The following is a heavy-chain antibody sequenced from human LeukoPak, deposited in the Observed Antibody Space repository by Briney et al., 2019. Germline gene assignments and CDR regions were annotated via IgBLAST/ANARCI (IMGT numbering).Heavy chain of an antibody. J-gene: IGHJ6*03. V-gene: IGHV4-39*01. CDR3: ARGGYYYYYMDV. CDR1: GGSISSSSYY. Sequence: PSETLSLTCTVSGGSISSSSYYWGWIRQPPGKGLEWIGSIYYSVSTYYNPSLKSRVTISVDTSKNQFSLKLSSVTAADTAVYYCARGGYYYYYMDVWGKGTTVTVSS. D-gene: IGHD3-16*01. CDR2: IYYSVST.